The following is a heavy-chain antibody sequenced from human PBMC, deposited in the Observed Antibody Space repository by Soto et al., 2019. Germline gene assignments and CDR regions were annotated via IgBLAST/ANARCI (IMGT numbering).Heavy chain of an antibody. Sequence: SETLSLTCTVSGGSISSGGYYWSWIRQHPGKGLEWIGYIYYSGSTYYNKSLKSRVTISVDTSKKQFSLKLSSVTAADTAVYYCARDSRIAARLSRFDPWGQGTLVTVSS. CDR1: GGSISSGGYY. CDR2: IYYSGST. V-gene: IGHV4-31*03. CDR3: ARDSRIAARLSRFDP. D-gene: IGHD6-6*01. J-gene: IGHJ5*02.